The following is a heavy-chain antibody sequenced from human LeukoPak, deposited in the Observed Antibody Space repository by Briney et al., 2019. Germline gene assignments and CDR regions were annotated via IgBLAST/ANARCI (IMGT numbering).Heavy chain of an antibody. Sequence: PGGSLRLSCAASGFPFSSYAMSWVRQAPGRAREWVSSVSGSGGTTYYTDSVKGRFTISRDNSKNTLYLQMNSMRAEDAAVYYCAKSDYYDSSGHPSSFEYWGQGTLVTVSS. CDR1: GFPFSSYA. D-gene: IGHD3-22*01. CDR2: VSGSGGTT. V-gene: IGHV3-23*01. CDR3: AKSDYYDSSGHPSSFEY. J-gene: IGHJ4*02.